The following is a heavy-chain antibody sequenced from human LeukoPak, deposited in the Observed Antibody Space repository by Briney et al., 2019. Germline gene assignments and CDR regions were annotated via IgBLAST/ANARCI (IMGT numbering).Heavy chain of an antibody. CDR1: GYTFTGYY. D-gene: IGHD2-15*01. Sequence: GASVKVSCKASGYTFTGYYMHWVRQAPGQGLEWMGWINPNSGGTNYAQKFQGRVTMARDTSISTGYMELSRLRSDDTAVYYCARGDIVVVVADNTFDYWGQGTLVTVSS. CDR3: ARGDIVVVVADNTFDY. V-gene: IGHV1-2*02. CDR2: INPNSGGT. J-gene: IGHJ4*02.